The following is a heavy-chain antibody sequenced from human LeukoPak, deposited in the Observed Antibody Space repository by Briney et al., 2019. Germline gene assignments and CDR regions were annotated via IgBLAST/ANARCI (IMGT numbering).Heavy chain of an antibody. CDR1: GFTFSSYE. J-gene: IGHJ3*01. Sequence: GGSLRLSCAASGFTFSSYEMSWVRQAPGKGLEWVSYISSSGSTIYYADSVKGRFTISRDNAKNSLYLQMNSLRAEDTAVYYCASFASSSWYWVDYWGQGTMVTVSS. CDR2: ISSSGSTI. D-gene: IGHD6-13*01. V-gene: IGHV3-48*03. CDR3: ASFASSSWYWVDY.